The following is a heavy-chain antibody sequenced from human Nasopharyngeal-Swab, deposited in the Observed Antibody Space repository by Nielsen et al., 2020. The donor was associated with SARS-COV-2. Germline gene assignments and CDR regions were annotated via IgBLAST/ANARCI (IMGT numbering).Heavy chain of an antibody. CDR1: GFTFSSYW. D-gene: IGHD6-13*01. Sequence: GESLKISCAASGFTFSSYWMSWVRQAPGKGLEWVANIKQDGSEKYYVDSVKGRFTISRDNAKNSLYLQMNSLRAEDTAVYYCARDGSLSSPIDYWGQGTLVTVSS. V-gene: IGHV3-7*03. CDR2: IKQDGSEK. CDR3: ARDGSLSSPIDY. J-gene: IGHJ4*02.